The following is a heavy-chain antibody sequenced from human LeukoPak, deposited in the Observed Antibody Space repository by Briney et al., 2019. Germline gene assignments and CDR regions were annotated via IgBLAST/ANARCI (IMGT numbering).Heavy chain of an antibody. V-gene: IGHV4-39*01. CDR1: GGSISSSPYY. Sequence: SETLSLTCTVSGGSISSSPYYWGWIRQPPGKGLEWIASIYYDGSIYYSPSLRSRVTMSVDTSRNQFSLELTSVTAADTAVYYCARHRGAMGYSYYYMDVWGKGTTVTVSS. CDR3: ARHRGAMGYSYYYMDV. CDR2: IYYDGSI. D-gene: IGHD2-8*01. J-gene: IGHJ6*03.